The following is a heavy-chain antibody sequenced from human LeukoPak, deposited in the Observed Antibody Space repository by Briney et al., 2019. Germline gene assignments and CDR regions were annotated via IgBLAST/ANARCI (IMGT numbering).Heavy chain of an antibody. V-gene: IGHV1-18*01. CDR1: GYTFTSYG. Sequence: ASVKVSCKASGYTFTSYGISWVRQAPGQGLEWVGWISAYNRNTNYAQKVQGRVTLTTDTSTTTAYMELRSLRSDDTAVYYCARDTSGGPYFDYWGQGTLVTVAS. CDR3: ARDTSGGPYFDY. CDR2: ISAYNRNT. J-gene: IGHJ4*02. D-gene: IGHD4-23*01.